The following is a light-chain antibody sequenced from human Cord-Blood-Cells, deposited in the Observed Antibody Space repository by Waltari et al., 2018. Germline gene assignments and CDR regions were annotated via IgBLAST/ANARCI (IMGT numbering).Light chain of an antibody. CDR3: QQYNNWPPFT. J-gene: IGKJ3*01. Sequence: EIVMPQSPATLSVSPGERATLSCRASQSVSSNLAWYQQKPGQAPRLLIYGASTRATGIPVRFSGSGSGTEFTLTISSLQSEDFAVYYCQQYNNWPPFTFGPGTKVDIK. CDR1: QSVSSN. V-gene: IGKV3-15*01. CDR2: GAS.